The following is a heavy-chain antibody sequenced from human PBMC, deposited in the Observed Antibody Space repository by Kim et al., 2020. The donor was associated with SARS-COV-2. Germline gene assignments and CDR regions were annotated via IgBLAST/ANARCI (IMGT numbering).Heavy chain of an antibody. J-gene: IGHJ2*01. Sequence: GGSLRLSCAASGFTFSSYGMHWVRQAPGKGLEWVAVIWYDGSNKYYADSVKGRFTISRDNSKNTLYLQMNSLRAEDTAVYYCARDQRWLVRWYFDLWGRGTLVTVSS. V-gene: IGHV3-33*01. D-gene: IGHD6-19*01. CDR1: GFTFSSYG. CDR2: IWYDGSNK. CDR3: ARDQRWLVRWYFDL.